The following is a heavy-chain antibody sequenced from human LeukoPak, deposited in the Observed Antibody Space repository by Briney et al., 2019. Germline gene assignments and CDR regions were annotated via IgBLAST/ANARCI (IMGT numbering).Heavy chain of an antibody. D-gene: IGHD3-10*01. CDR1: GDSINSYY. J-gene: IGHJ3*02. CDR2: IYTNGNT. CDR3: ASVKTYGSDAYDM. V-gene: IGHV4-4*07. Sequence: SETLSLTCTVSGDSINSYYWNWIRQPAGKGLEWIGRIYTNGNTNYNPSLKSRVTMSIDTSRNQFSLTLTSLTAADTAVYYCASVKTYGSDAYDMWGQGTMVTVSS.